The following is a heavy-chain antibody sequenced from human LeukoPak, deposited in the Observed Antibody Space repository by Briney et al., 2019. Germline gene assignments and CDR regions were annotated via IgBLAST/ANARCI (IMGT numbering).Heavy chain of an antibody. J-gene: IGHJ4*02. Sequence: SETLSLTCTVSGGSISSYYWSWIRQPPGKGLEWIGYIYYSGSTNYNPSLKSRVTISVDTSKNQFSLKLSSVTAADTAVYYCVTYYYDSSGYYASHFFDYWGQGTLVTVSS. V-gene: IGHV4-59*08. CDR2: IYYSGST. CDR3: VTYYYDSSGYYASHFFDY. D-gene: IGHD3-22*01. CDR1: GGSISSYY.